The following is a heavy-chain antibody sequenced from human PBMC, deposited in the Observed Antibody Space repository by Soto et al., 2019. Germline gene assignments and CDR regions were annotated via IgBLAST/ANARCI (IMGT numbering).Heavy chain of an antibody. CDR3: VRIADCGVDCYAFES. Sequence: QVQRVQSGAEVKKPGSSVKLSCRASGGTFSSNTINWVRQAAGQGLEWMGGIITLFGTATYAEKFQGRITITADKSTQTEYMELRSLRSDDMVVYYVVRIADCGVDCYAFESWGQGTLVIVSS. CDR2: IITLFGTA. D-gene: IGHD2-21*02. CDR1: GGTFSSNT. V-gene: IGHV1-69*06. J-gene: IGHJ5*01.